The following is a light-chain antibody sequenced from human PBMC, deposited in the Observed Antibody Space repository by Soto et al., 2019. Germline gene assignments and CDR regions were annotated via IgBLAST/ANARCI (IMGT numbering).Light chain of an antibody. CDR2: SAS. J-gene: IGKJ4*01. V-gene: IGKV1-9*01. CDR1: QDISSH. Sequence: DIQLTQSPSFLSASVGDRVSITCRASQDISSHLAWYQQKPGKAPRLLIYSASTLQSGVPSRFSGSQSGTEFTLTISSLQPEDFANYYCLQFKSYPLTVGGGTKVEI. CDR3: LQFKSYPLT.